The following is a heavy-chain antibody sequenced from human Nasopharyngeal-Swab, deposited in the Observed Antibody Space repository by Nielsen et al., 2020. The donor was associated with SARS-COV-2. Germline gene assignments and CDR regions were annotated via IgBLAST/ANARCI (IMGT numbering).Heavy chain of an antibody. V-gene: IGHV1-24*01. J-gene: IGHJ6*02. Sequence: ASVKVSCKVSGYTRTELSMHWVRQAPGKGLEWMGGFDPEDGETIYAQKFQGRVTMTEDTSTDTAYMELSSLRSEDTAVYYCATAPAVVVVAATRDYYYYGMDVWGQGTTVTVSS. CDR2: FDPEDGET. CDR1: GYTRTELS. D-gene: IGHD2-15*01. CDR3: ATAPAVVVVAATRDYYYYGMDV.